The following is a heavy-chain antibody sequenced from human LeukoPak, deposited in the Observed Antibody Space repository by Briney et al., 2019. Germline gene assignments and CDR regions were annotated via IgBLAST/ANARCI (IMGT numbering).Heavy chain of an antibody. CDR3: AREYCSGGSCYSTLDY. Sequence: GGSLRLSCAASGFTFSSYAMSWVRQAPGKGLEWVSYISSSSSTIYYADSVKGRFTISRDNAKNSLYLRMNSLRAEDTAVYYCAREYCSGGSCYSTLDYWGQGTLVTVSS. J-gene: IGHJ4*02. D-gene: IGHD2-15*01. CDR1: GFTFSSYA. CDR2: ISSSSSTI. V-gene: IGHV3-48*04.